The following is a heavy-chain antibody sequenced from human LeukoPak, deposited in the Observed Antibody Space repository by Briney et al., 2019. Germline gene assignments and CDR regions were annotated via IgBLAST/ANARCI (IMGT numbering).Heavy chain of an antibody. CDR1: GFTFSSYG. CDR2: IRYDGSNK. Sequence: GGSLRLSCAASGFTFSSYGMHWVRQAPGKGLEWVAFIRYDGSNKYYADSVKGRFTISRDNSKNTLYLQMNSLRAEDTAVYYCARDEFGPDAFDIWGQGTMVTVSS. J-gene: IGHJ3*02. V-gene: IGHV3-30*02. CDR3: ARDEFGPDAFDI. D-gene: IGHD3-10*01.